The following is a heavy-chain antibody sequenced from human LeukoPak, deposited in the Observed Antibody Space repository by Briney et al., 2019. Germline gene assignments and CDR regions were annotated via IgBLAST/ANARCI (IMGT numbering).Heavy chain of an antibody. CDR1: GFSFSAYG. J-gene: IGHJ6*03. V-gene: IGHV3-30*18. D-gene: IGHD2-21*01. Sequence: GTSLRLSCAASGFSFSAYGMHWVRQAPGKGLEWVAVIWYGGTNKYYADSVKGRFTISRDNSKNTLYLEMNSLRAEDTAVYYCVKDGLTYCGGDCYIEYYYYMDVWGKGTTVTVSS. CDR2: IWYGGTNK. CDR3: VKDGLTYCGGDCYIEYYYYMDV.